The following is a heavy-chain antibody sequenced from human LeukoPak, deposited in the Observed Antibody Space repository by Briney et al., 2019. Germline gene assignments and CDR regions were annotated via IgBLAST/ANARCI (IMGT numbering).Heavy chain of an antibody. J-gene: IGHJ4*02. D-gene: IGHD2-8*01. CDR1: DGSISSGSYY. V-gene: IGHV4-39*01. CDR2: IYYSGST. Sequence: SETLSLTCTVSDGSISSGSYYWGWIRQPPGKGLEWIGSIYYSGSTHYNPSLKSRVTISVDTSKNEFSLKLSSVTAADTAVYYCARNNTLMMYPRGGEDKGFDYWGQGTLVTVSS. CDR3: ARNNTLMMYPRGGEDKGFDY.